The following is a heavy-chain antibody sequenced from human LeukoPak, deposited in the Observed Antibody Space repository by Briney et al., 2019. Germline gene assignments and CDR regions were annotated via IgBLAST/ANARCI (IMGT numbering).Heavy chain of an antibody. D-gene: IGHD3-3*01. CDR1: GGSFSGYY. CDR2: INHSGST. CDR3: ARGRYYDFWSGYYTSRYYYYYYYYMDV. Sequence: PSETLSLTCAVYGGSFSGYYWSWIRQPPGKGLEWIGEINHSGSTNYNPSLKSRVTISVDTSKNQFSLKLSSVTAADTAVYYCARGRYYDFWSGYYTSRYYYYYYYYMDVWGKGTTVTVSS. J-gene: IGHJ6*03. V-gene: IGHV4-34*01.